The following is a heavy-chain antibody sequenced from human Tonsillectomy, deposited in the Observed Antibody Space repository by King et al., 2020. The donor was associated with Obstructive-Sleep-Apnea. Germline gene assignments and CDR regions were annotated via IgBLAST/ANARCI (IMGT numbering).Heavy chain of an antibody. V-gene: IGHV5-10-1*03. CDR2: IDPSDSYT. Sequence: QLVQSGAEVKKPGESLRISCKGSGYSFTSYWFTWVRQMPGKGLEWMGRIDPSDSYTNYMPSFQGHVTISVDKSISTAYLQWSSLQASDTAMYYCARTFCGGDCYSSDYWGQGTLVTVSS. CDR1: GYSFTSYW. D-gene: IGHD2-21*02. J-gene: IGHJ4*02. CDR3: ARTFCGGDCYSSDY.